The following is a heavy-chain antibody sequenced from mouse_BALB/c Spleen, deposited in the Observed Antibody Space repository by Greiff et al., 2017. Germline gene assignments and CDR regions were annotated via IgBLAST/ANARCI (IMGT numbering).Heavy chain of an antibody. D-gene: IGHD2-1*01. J-gene: IGHJ4*01. CDR1: GYTFTDYA. CDR3: ARSGGNYYAMDY. CDR2: ISTYYGDA. V-gene: IGHV1S137*01. Sequence: QVHVKQSGAELVRPGVSVKISCKGSGYTFTDYAMHWVKQSHAKSLEWIGVISTYYGDASYNQKFKGKATMTVDKSSSTAYMELARLTSEDSAIYYCARSGGNYYAMDYWGQGTSVTVSS.